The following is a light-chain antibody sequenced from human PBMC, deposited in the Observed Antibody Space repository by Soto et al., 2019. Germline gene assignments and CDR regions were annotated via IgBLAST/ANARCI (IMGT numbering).Light chain of an antibody. CDR3: QQYYSNPRT. CDR2: WAS. Sequence: DIVMTQTPNSLRVCLVGSATVNCKSSQSVLYTSNNKNYLAWYQQKPGQSPKLLIYWASTRESGVPDRFSGSGSGTDFTLTISSLQAEDVAVYYCQQYYSNPRTFGQGTKVDIK. CDR1: QSVLYTSNNKNY. V-gene: IGKV4-1*01. J-gene: IGKJ1*01.